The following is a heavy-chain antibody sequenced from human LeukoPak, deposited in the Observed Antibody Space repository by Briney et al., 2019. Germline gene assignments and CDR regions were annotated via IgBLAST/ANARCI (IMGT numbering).Heavy chain of an antibody. J-gene: IGHJ6*02. V-gene: IGHV4-4*07. D-gene: IGHD3-10*01. CDR2: IYTSGST. Sequence: SETLSLTCTVSGGSISSYYWSWIRQPAGKGLEWIGRIYTSGSTNYNPSFKSRVTISVDRSKNQFSLKLSSVTAADTAVYYCASLFGGNFYSTDVWGQGTTVTVSS. CDR3: ASLFGGNFYSTDV. CDR1: GGSISSYY.